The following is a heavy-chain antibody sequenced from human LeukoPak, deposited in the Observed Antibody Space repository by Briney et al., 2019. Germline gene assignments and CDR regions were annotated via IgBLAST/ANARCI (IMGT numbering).Heavy chain of an antibody. V-gene: IGHV3-33*08. D-gene: IGHD6-13*01. J-gene: IGHJ4*02. CDR3: ARDRSAAPADY. CDR1: GFTFSSYG. CDR2: IWYGGSNK. Sequence: GRSLRLSCAASGFTFSSYGMHWVRQAPGKGLEWVAVIWYGGSNKYYADSVKGRFTISRDDSKNTLYLQMNSLRAEDTAVYYCARDRSAAPADYWGQGTLVTVSS.